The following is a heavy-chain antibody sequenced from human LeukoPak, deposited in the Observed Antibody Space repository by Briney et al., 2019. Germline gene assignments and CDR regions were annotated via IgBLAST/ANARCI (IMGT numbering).Heavy chain of an antibody. Sequence: PGGSLRLSCAGSGFSLSEYYRTWMRQAQGKGLEWVSYISSRGSTILYADSAKGRFTISRDNAKNSLYLQMNSLRAEDTAVYYCARGNNDYGDNGKIRFGYMDVWGKGTTVTVSS. CDR3: ARGNNDYGDNGKIRFGYMDV. CDR2: ISSRGSTI. D-gene: IGHD4-17*01. CDR1: GFSLSEYY. J-gene: IGHJ6*03. V-gene: IGHV3-11*04.